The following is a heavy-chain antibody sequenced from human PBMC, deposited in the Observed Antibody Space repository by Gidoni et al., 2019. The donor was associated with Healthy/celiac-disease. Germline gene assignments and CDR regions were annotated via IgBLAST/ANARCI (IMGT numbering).Heavy chain of an antibody. J-gene: IGHJ6*02. CDR2: ISGSGGST. Sequence: EVQLLESGGGWVQPGGSLRLACAAAGFPVGSYAMSWVRQAPGKGLEWVSAISGSGGSTYYADSVKGRFTISRDNSKNTLYLQRNSLRAEDTAVYYCAKVIGDSSGLDVWGQGTTVTVSS. CDR1: GFPVGSYA. CDR3: AKVIGDSSGLDV. D-gene: IGHD3-22*01. V-gene: IGHV3-23*01.